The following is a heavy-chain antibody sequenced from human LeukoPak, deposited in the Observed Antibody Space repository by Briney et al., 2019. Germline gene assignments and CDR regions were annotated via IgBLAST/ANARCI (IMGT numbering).Heavy chain of an antibody. CDR3: VIKRGQRLYDHCMEV. J-gene: IGHJ6*03. CDR2: MSGSGDGT. D-gene: IGHD3-16*01. Sequence: GGSLRLSCAASGFAFSNFAMSWVRQAPGKGLEWVSAMSGSGDGTYYADSVKGRFTISRDNSKNTLYLQMNSLKAEDTAVYYCVIKRGQRLYDHCMEVWGKGTKVNVPS. V-gene: IGHV3-23*01. CDR1: GFAFSNFA.